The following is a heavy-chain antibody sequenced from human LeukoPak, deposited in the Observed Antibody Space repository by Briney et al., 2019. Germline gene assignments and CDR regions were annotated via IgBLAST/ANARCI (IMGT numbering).Heavy chain of an antibody. Sequence: GESLKISCKASGYTYTNYWIGWVRQMPGKGLEWMGIIYPGDSDTRYSPSFQGQVTISADKSISTAYLQWSSLKASDTAMYYCARGGYSGSYPYYFDYWGQGTLVTVSS. CDR1: GYTYTNYW. CDR2: IYPGDSDT. CDR3: ARGGYSGSYPYYFDY. D-gene: IGHD1-26*01. V-gene: IGHV5-51*01. J-gene: IGHJ4*02.